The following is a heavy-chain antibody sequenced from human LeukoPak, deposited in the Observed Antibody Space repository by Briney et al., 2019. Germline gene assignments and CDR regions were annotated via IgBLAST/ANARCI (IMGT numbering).Heavy chain of an antibody. Sequence: GGSLRLSCAASGFTFSIYWMSWVRQAPGKGLEWVASMEGGGSVKHFLDSVEGRFTISRDNAKNSLYLQMNSLRAEDTAVYYCARWDAYCSGGRCYSGDFAFDIWGQGTMVTVSS. J-gene: IGHJ3*02. CDR1: GFTFSIYW. CDR3: ARWDAYCSGGRCYSGDFAFDI. CDR2: MEGGGSVK. V-gene: IGHV3-7*01. D-gene: IGHD2-15*01.